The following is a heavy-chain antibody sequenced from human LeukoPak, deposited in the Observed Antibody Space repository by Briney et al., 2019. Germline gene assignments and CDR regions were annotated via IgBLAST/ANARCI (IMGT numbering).Heavy chain of an antibody. D-gene: IGHD3-22*01. V-gene: IGHV4-59*01. CDR1: GGSISSYY. CDR2: IYYSGST. CDR3: ARFISSVSFDY. Sequence: SETLSLTCTVSGGSISSYYWSWIRQPPGKGLEWIGYIYYSGSTNYNPSLKSRVTISVDTSKNQFSLKLSSVTAADTAVYYYARFISSVSFDYWGQGTLVTVSS. J-gene: IGHJ4*02.